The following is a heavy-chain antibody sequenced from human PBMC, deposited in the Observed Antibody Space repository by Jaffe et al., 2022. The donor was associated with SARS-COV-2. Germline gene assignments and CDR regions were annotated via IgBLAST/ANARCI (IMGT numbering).Heavy chain of an antibody. CDR1: GYTFTSYD. J-gene: IGHJ6*03. D-gene: IGHD3-10*01. V-gene: IGHV1-8*01. Sequence: QVQLVQSGAEVKKPGASVKVSCKASGYTFTSYDINWVRQATGQGLEWMGWMNPNSGNTGYAQKFQGRVTMTRNTSISTAYMELSSLRSEDTAVYYCARWLGRLWFGELGYVLYYYYYMDVWGKGTTVTVSS. CDR2: MNPNSGNT. CDR3: ARWLGRLWFGELGYVLYYYYYMDV.